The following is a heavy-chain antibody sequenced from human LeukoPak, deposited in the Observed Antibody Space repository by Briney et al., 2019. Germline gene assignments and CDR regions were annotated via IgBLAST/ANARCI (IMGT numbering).Heavy chain of an antibody. Sequence: GGSLRLSCAASGFTFSSYAMSWVRQAPGKGLEWVGIIYPDDSDTRYSPSFQDQVTISADKSISTAYLQWSSLKASDTAMYYCARHYPGGDYFIDYWGQGTLVTVSS. J-gene: IGHJ4*02. V-gene: IGHV5-51*01. D-gene: IGHD4-17*01. CDR3: ARHYPGGDYFIDY. CDR1: GFTFSSYA. CDR2: IYPDDSDT.